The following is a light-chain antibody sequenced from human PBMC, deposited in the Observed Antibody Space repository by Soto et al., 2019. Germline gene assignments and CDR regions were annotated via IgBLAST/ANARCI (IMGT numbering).Light chain of an antibody. Sequence: IVLTQSPANLSVSPGERATLSCRASEGVSDDLAWYQQKPGLAPRLLIYRASPRAAGVSARISGSGSGTEFKLSISSLQPEDSAVYYCQQYYNWPPWTFGHGTKVEIK. V-gene: IGKV3-15*01. CDR3: QQYYNWPPWT. CDR1: EGVSDD. CDR2: RAS. J-gene: IGKJ1*01.